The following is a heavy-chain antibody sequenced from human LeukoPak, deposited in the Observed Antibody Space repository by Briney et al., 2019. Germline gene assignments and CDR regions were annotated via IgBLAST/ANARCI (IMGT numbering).Heavy chain of an antibody. D-gene: IGHD3-10*01. CDR3: AKDRNVWFGELSG. CDR2: ISYDGSNK. V-gene: IGHV3-30*18. Sequence: GGSLRLSCAASGFTFSSYGMHWVRQAPGKGLEWVAVISYDGSNKYYADSVKGRFTISRDNSKNTLYLQMNSLRAEDTAVYYCAKDRNVWFGELSGWGQGTLVTVSS. CDR1: GFTFSSYG. J-gene: IGHJ4*02.